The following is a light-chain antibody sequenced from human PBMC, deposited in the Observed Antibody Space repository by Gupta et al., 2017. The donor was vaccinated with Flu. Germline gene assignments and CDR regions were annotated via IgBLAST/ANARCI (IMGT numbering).Light chain of an antibody. V-gene: IGKV3-15*01. J-gene: IGKJ1*01. CDR2: DAS. Sequence: GERATLSCRASQSVGNTIAWYQQKPGQTPKVLVYDASTRATGIPARFSGSGSGTEFTLMISSLQSEDFAVYYCQQYNKWPQTFGQGTKVEVK. CDR1: QSVGNT. CDR3: QQYNKWPQT.